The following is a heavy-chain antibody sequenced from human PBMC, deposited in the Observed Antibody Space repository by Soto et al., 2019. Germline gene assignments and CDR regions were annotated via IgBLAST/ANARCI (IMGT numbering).Heavy chain of an antibody. CDR3: ARAPIRHCSGDNCYSGLDS. Sequence: QVQLVQSGAEVKKPGSSLKVSCKSSGGTFSSYAISWVRQAPGQGLEWLGGIIPIFNKVNYAQKSQGRVTLTAGDSTGTAYRELSSLRSDDTAVYYCARAPIRHCSGDNCYSGLDSWGQGTLVIVSS. D-gene: IGHD2-15*01. CDR1: GGTFSSYA. V-gene: IGHV1-69*12. CDR2: IIPIFNKV. J-gene: IGHJ4*02.